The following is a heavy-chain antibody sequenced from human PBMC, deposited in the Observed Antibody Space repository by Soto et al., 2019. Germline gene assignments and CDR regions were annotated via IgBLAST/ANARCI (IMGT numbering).Heavy chain of an antibody. Sequence: EVQLLESGGGLVQPGGSLRLSCAASGFTFSSYAMSWVRQAPGKGLEWVSLVEGSGADTYYVDSVKGRFTISRDNSKNPLYLQMNSLRAEDTAVYYCAKAGGSTWGTEYFQHWGQGTLVTVSS. V-gene: IGHV3-23*01. CDR2: VEGSGADT. CDR1: GFTFSSYA. D-gene: IGHD6-13*01. CDR3: AKAGGSTWGTEYFQH. J-gene: IGHJ1*01.